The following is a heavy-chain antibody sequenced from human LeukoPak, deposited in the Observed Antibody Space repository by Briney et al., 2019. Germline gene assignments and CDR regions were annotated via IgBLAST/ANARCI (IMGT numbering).Heavy chain of an antibody. CDR1: GFTFSNYE. J-gene: IGHJ1*01. D-gene: IGHD4-17*01. Sequence: GGSLRLSCAASGFTFSNYEMRWVRQAPGKGLEWVSYISSSGNIVYYADSVKGRFTIYRDNAKNSMYLVISSLRAEDTAVYYCAGTYPHDYGDYVEYFQYWGQGTLVTVSS. CDR3: AGTYPHDYGDYVEYFQY. CDR2: ISSSGNIV. V-gene: IGHV3-48*03.